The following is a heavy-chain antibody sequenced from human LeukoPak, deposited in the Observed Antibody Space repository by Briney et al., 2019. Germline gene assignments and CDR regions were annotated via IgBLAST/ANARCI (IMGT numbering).Heavy chain of an antibody. CDR3: AKDRGQIYYTYCMDV. J-gene: IGHJ6*04. V-gene: IGHV3-23*01. D-gene: IGHD3-10*01. CDR1: GFTFSNYA. Sequence: PGGSLRLSCAASGFTFSNYAMSWVRQAPGKGLEWVSTLGGGGIDRYYADSVKGRFTISRDNTKNTLYLQMNSLRAEDTAVYYCAKDRGQIYYTYCMDVWGKGTTVTVSS. CDR2: LGGGGIDR.